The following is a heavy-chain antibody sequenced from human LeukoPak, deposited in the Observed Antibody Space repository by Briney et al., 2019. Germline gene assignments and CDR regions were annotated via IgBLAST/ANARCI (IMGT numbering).Heavy chain of an antibody. CDR1: GFTFSSYS. V-gene: IGHV3-21*01. Sequence: GGSLRLSCAAPGFTFSSYSMNWVRQAPGKGLEWVSSISSSSSYIYYADSVKGRFTISRDNAKNSLYLQMNSLRAEDTAVYYCARALVSGLTYYYDSSGYAFGYWGQGTLVTVSS. D-gene: IGHD3-22*01. CDR3: ARALVSGLTYYYDSSGYAFGY. J-gene: IGHJ4*02. CDR2: ISSSSSYI.